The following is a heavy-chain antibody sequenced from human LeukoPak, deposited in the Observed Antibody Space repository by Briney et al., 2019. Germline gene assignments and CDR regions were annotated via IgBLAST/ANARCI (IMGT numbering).Heavy chain of an antibody. J-gene: IGHJ4*02. V-gene: IGHV4-61*02. CDR3: ASGYNWNYIIGQ. CDR1: GASINSGTYY. CDR2: IYSSGST. D-gene: IGHD1-7*01. Sequence: SETLSLTCTVSGASINSGTYYWTWIRQPAGKGLEWIGRIYSSGSTDYNPSLKIRVTISVDTSKNQFSLKLSSVTAADTAVYYCASGYNWNYIIGQRGQGVQVTVSS.